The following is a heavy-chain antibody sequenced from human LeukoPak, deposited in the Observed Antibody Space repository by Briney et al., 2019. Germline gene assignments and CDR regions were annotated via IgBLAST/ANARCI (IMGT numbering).Heavy chain of an antibody. V-gene: IGHV4-59*01. Sequence: KPSETLSLTCTVSGSSISSYYWSWIRQPPGKGLEWIGYIYYSGSTNYNPSLKSRVTISVDTSKNQFSLKLSSVTAADTAVYYCARIPRGYYGSGSYVDYWGQGTLVTVSS. CDR2: IYYSGST. CDR1: GSSISSYY. CDR3: ARIPRGYYGSGSYVDY. J-gene: IGHJ4*02. D-gene: IGHD3-10*01.